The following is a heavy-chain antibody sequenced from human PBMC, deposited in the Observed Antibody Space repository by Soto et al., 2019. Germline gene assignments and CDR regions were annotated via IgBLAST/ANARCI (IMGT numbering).Heavy chain of an antibody. CDR2: ISAHNGNS. CDR3: ARGGGYCTNGVCNYYYYGMDV. J-gene: IGHJ6*02. CDR1: GYTFTSYG. D-gene: IGHD2-8*01. Sequence: QVQLVQSGAEVKKPGASVKVSCKASGYTFTSYGISWVRQAPGQGLEWMGWISAHNGNSNYAQKLQGRVNMTTDTSTSTAYMELRSLRSDDTAVYYCARGGGYCTNGVCNYYYYGMDVWGQGTTVTVSS. V-gene: IGHV1-18*01.